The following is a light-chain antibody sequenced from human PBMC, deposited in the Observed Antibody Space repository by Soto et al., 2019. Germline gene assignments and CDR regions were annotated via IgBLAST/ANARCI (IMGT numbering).Light chain of an antibody. CDR3: QQYNNWPIT. CDR2: GAS. V-gene: IGKV3-15*01. J-gene: IGKJ3*01. Sequence: EIVMTQSPATLSVSPGERATLSCRASQSVSSNLAWYQQKPGQAPRLLIYGASTRATGIPARLSGSGSGTEFTLTISSLQSEDFAVYYWQQYNNWPITFGPGTKVDIK. CDR1: QSVSSN.